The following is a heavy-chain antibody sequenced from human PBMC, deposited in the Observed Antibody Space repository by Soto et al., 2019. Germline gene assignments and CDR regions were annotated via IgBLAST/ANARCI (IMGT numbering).Heavy chain of an antibody. D-gene: IGHD6-19*01. CDR2: IKQDGSEK. CDR1: GFTFSSYW. CDR3: ARDRVIAVAGSDAFDI. J-gene: IGHJ3*02. V-gene: IGHV3-7*05. Sequence: EVQLVESGGGLVQPGGSLRLSCAASGFTFSSYWMSWVRQAPGKGLEWVANIKQDGSEKYYVDSVKGRFTISRDNAKNSLYLQMNSLRAEDTAVYYCARDRVIAVAGSDAFDIWGQGRMVTVSS.